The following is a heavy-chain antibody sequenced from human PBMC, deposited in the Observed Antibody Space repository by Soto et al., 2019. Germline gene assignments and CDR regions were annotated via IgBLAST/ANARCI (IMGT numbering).Heavy chain of an antibody. Sequence: QVLLVQSGAEVKKPGASVKVSCKASGYTFTSYGISWVRQAPGQGLEWMGWISAYNDNTNYAQKLQGRVTMTTDTSPTTAYMELRSLRSDDTAVYYCARGRYCSGGSCYSRWFDPWGQGTLVTVSS. CDR1: GYTFTSYG. V-gene: IGHV1-18*04. CDR2: ISAYNDNT. CDR3: ARGRYCSGGSCYSRWFDP. J-gene: IGHJ5*02. D-gene: IGHD2-15*01.